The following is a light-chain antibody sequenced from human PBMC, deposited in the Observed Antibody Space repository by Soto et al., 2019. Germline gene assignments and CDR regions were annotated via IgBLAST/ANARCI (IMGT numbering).Light chain of an antibody. CDR2: DAS. CDR3: QQYATSPLT. J-gene: IGKJ4*01. Sequence: EIVLTQSPGTLSLSQGERATLSCRDSNSVSRSSVAWYQQNPDQAPRLLIYDASSRATGVPDRFSGSGSGTDFTPTIMRLEPEEFAVYYCQQYATSPLTVGGGTKVEIK. V-gene: IGKV3-20*01. CDR1: NSVSRSS.